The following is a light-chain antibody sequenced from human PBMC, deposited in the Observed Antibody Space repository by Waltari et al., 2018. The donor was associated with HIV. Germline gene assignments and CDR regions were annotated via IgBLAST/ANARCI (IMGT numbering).Light chain of an antibody. V-gene: IGLV3-1*01. Sequence: SYELTQPPAVSVAPGKTVRITSSGDKLGGQLVCWYHKKTGQSPMLLNYENKKRPAGIPERVSASNSGNTATLAITGTQAMDEADYFGQTWDSSAGVFGGGTKLTVL. J-gene: IGLJ2*01. CDR1: KLGGQL. CDR2: ENK. CDR3: QTWDSSAGV.